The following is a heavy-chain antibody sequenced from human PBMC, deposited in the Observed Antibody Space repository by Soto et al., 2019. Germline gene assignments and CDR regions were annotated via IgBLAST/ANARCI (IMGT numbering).Heavy chain of an antibody. CDR3: ARDGFHPYYYGSYYGMDV. CDR2: IYYSGST. CDR1: GGSISSGGYY. Sequence: QVQLQESGPGLVKPSQTLSLTCTVSGGSISSGGYYWSWIRQHPGKGLEWMGYIYYSGSTYYDPSLKSRVTISVDTSKNQYSLKLSSVTAADTAVYYCARDGFHPYYYGSYYGMDVWGQGTTVTVSS. V-gene: IGHV4-31*03. J-gene: IGHJ6*02. D-gene: IGHD3-10*01.